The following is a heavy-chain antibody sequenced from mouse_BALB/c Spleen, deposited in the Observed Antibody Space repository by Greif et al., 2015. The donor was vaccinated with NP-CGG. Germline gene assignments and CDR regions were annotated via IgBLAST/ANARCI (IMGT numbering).Heavy chain of an antibody. V-gene: IGHV1S22*01. J-gene: IGHJ4*01. CDR3: TRGYAMDY. CDR2: IYPGSGST. CDR1: GYTFTSYW. Sequence: LQQSGSELVRPGASVKLSCKASGYTFTSYWMHWVKQRPGQGLEWIGNIYPGSGSTNYDEKFKSKATLTVDTSSSTAYMQLSSLTSEDSAVYYCTRGYAMDYWGQGTSVTVSS.